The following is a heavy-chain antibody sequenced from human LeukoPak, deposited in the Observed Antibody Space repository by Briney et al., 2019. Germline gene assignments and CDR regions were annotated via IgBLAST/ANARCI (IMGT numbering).Heavy chain of an antibody. CDR3: ARDKWLVTNYYLDY. Sequence: PGGSLRLSCAASEFTFSSYEMNWVRQAPGKGLEWVSYISSSGSTIYYADSVKGRFTISRDNAKNSLYLQMNSLRAEDTAVYYCARDKWLVTNYYLDYWGQGTLVTVSS. CDR2: ISSSGSTI. V-gene: IGHV3-48*03. J-gene: IGHJ4*02. D-gene: IGHD6-19*01. CDR1: EFTFSSYE.